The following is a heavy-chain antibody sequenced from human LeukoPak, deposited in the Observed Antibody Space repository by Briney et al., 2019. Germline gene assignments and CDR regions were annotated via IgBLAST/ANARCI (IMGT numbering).Heavy chain of an antibody. Sequence: AASVKVSCKASVYTFTNFYIHWVRQAPGQGLEWMGWMNPNSGDTSYAREFQDRVTMTRDTSISTAYMELSRLRSDDTAVYFCARRPINCIITNCYVDYWGQGTLVTVSS. V-gene: IGHV1-2*02. CDR3: ARRPINCIITNCYVDY. CDR1: VYTFTNFY. J-gene: IGHJ4*02. D-gene: IGHD2-2*01. CDR2: MNPNSGDT.